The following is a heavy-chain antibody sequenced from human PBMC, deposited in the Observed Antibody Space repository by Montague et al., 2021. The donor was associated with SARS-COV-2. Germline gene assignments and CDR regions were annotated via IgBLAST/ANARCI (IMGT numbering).Heavy chain of an antibody. CDR3: ARRTSERITMVQAFDI. D-gene: IGHD3-10*01. J-gene: IGHJ3*02. CDR2: FYYAGGT. Sequence: SETLSLTCTVSGGSVSRISSHWGWIRQPPGKGLEYIGSFYYAGGTQYNPSLKSRVTISVDTSKNQFSLKLSSVAAADTAVYYCARRTSERITMVQAFDIWGQGTMVTVSS. V-gene: IGHV4-39*01. CDR1: GGSVSRISSH.